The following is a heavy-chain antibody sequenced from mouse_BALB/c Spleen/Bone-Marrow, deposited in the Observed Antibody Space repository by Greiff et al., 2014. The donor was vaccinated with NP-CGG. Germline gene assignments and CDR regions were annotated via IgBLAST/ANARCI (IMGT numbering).Heavy chain of an antibody. CDR3: AREGDRCDRGAWFAY. Sequence: QVQLQQSGSVMVRPGASVKLSCKASGYTFTSSWIHWAKQRPGQGLEWIGEIHPKSGNTNYNEKLKGKATLTVDTSSSTAYVDLCSLTSEDSAVYYCAREGDRCDRGAWFAYWGQGTLVTVSA. V-gene: IGHV1S130*01. CDR1: GYTFTSSW. D-gene: IGHD2-14*01. J-gene: IGHJ3*01. CDR2: IHPKSGNT.